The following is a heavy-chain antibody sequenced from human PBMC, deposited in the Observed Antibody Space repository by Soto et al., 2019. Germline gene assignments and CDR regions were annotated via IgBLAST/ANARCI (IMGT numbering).Heavy chain of an antibody. CDR2: ISTSGDKT. D-gene: IGHD3-22*01. CDR3: AKCLYGDVVLTFGTGV. Sequence: PGGSLNLSYAASGFTFGIYAISWVRQAPGKGLEWLSAISTSGDKTYYADSVEGRFTISRDNSKNTLYLQMNSLRVDDTAAYYCAKCLYGDVVLTFGTGVWCKGRTVNVTS. V-gene: IGHV3-23*01. J-gene: IGHJ6*04. CDR1: GFTFGIYA.